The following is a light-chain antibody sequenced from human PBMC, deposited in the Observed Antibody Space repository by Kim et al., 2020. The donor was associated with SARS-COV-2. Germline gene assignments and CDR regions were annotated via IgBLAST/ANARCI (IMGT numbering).Light chain of an antibody. CDR1: KLGDKY. CDR2: QDS. V-gene: IGLV3-1*01. CDR3: QAWDSSTVV. Sequence: VSPGQKARITCYGDKLGDKYACWYQQKPGQSPVLVSYQDSKRPSGIPERFSGSNSGNTATLTISGTQAMDEADYYCQAWDSSTVVFGGGTQLTVL. J-gene: IGLJ2*01.